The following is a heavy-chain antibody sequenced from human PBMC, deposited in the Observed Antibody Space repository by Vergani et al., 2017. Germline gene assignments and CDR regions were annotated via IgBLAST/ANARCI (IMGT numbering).Heavy chain of an antibody. CDR1: GFTFDDYA. Sequence: EVQLVESGGGLVQPGRSLRLSCAASGFTFDDYAMHWVRQAPGKGLEWVSGISWDSRYIGYADSVKGRFTVSRDNAKKSLYLQMHSLRDEDTALYYCVKGPTIYGEVNDYFDNWGQGTLVIVSS. J-gene: IGHJ4*02. CDR3: VKGPTIYGEVNDYFDN. V-gene: IGHV3-9*01. CDR2: ISWDSRYI. D-gene: IGHD3-3*01.